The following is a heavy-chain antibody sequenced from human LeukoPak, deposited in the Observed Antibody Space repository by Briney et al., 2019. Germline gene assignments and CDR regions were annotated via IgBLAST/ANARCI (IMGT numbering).Heavy chain of an antibody. Sequence: SGPTLVNPTQTLTLTCTFSGFSLSTSGMRVSWIRQPPGKALEWLARIDWDDDKFYSTSLKARLTISKDTSKNQVVLTMTNMDPVDTATYYCARSRLPNYYDSSADIPFDYWGQGTLVTVFS. V-gene: IGHV2-70*04. J-gene: IGHJ4*02. D-gene: IGHD3-22*01. CDR2: IDWDDDK. CDR3: ARSRLPNYYDSSADIPFDY. CDR1: GFSLSTSGMR.